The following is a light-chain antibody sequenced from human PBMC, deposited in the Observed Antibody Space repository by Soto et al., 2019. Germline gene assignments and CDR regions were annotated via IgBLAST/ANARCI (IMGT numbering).Light chain of an antibody. CDR1: SSDIGGYNS. J-gene: IGLJ3*02. CDR2: EVN. Sequence: QSALTQPPSASGSPGQSVTISCTGTSSDIGGYNSVSWYQQHPGKAPKLMIYEVNKRPLGVPERFSGSNSGNTASLTVSGLQADDEADYYCRSSAGTNSFVLFGGGTKLTVL. V-gene: IGLV2-8*01. CDR3: RSSAGTNSFVL.